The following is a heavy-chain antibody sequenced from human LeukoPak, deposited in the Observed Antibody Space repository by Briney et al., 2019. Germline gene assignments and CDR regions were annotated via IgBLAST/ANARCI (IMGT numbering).Heavy chain of an antibody. D-gene: IGHD5-24*01. V-gene: IGHV3-7*01. CDR1: GFTFSSHS. CDR3: ARWRGLQSEFDC. Sequence: GGSLRLSCAAPGFTFSSHSMGWVRQAPGKGLECVATIGLDGAQKDFVDSVKGRFTLSRDNAKNSLFLEMNRLRVEDTAVYYCARWRGLQSEFDCWGQGTLVTVSS. J-gene: IGHJ4*02. CDR2: IGLDGAQK.